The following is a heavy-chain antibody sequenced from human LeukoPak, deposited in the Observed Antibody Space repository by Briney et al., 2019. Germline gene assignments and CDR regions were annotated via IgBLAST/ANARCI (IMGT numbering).Heavy chain of an antibody. CDR1: GGSIYSSGHY. D-gene: IGHD3-22*01. V-gene: IGHV4-39*01. CDR2: IYYSGST. J-gene: IGHJ3*01. Sequence: SETLSLTCSVSGGSIYSSGHYWGWIRLSPGKGLEWIGTIYYSGSTYYNPSLKSRVTMSVDTSRNQFSLKLGSVNDADTAVYYCAKAGARYSDSSGLYAFDFWGQGTMVTVSS. CDR3: AKAGARYSDSSGLYAFDF.